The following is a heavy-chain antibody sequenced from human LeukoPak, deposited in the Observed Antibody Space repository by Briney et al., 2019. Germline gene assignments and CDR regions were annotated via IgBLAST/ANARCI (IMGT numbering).Heavy chain of an antibody. CDR1: GDSIDSGGFS. V-gene: IGHV4-30-4*07. Sequence: SETLSLTCVVSGDSIDSGGFSWSWIRQAPGKGLEWIGYIYNSGSTFYNPSLESRLTISIDMSKSQMSMRLNSVTAADTAVYFCAKYSLSRETFQHWGQGTLVTVSS. CDR3: AKYSLSRETFQH. J-gene: IGHJ1*01. D-gene: IGHD5/OR15-5a*01. CDR2: IYNSGST.